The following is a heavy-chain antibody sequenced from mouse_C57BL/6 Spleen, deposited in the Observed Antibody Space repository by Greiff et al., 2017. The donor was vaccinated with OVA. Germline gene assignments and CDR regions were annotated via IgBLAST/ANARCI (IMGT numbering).Heavy chain of an antibody. V-gene: IGHV1-26*01. J-gene: IGHJ4*01. CDR3: ARRRGNYFYYAMDY. CDR1: GYTFTDYY. CDR2: INPNNGGT. Sequence: VQLQQSGPELVKPGASVKISCKASGYTFTDYYMNWVKQSHGKSLEWIGDINPNNGGTSYNQKFKGKATLTVDKSSSTAYMELRSLTSEDSAVYYCARRRGNYFYYAMDYWGQGTSVTVSS. D-gene: IGHD2-1*01.